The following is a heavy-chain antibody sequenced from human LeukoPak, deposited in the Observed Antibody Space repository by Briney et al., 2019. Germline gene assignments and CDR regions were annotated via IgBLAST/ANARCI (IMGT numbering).Heavy chain of an antibody. D-gene: IGHD2/OR15-2a*01. CDR2: IWYDGNNK. V-gene: IGHV3-33*01. CDR1: GFTFSSYG. CDR3: ARDHAFSPDY. J-gene: IGHJ4*02. Sequence: GGSLRLSCATSGFTFSSYGMHWVRQAPGKGLEWVAVIWYDGNNKYYVDSVKGRFTISRDNSKNTLYLQMNSLRAEDTAVYYCARDHAFSPDYWGQGTLVTVSS.